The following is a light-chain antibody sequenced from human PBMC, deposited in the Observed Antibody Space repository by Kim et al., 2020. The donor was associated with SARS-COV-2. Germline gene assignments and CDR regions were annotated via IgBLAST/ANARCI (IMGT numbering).Light chain of an antibody. J-gene: IGKJ5*01. CDR1: QSVSGNN. CDR2: DAS. V-gene: IGKV3-20*01. CDR3: QQCGSSPIT. Sequence: EIVLTQSPGTLSLSPGERATLSCRASQSVSGNNLAWYQQKPGQAPRLLIYDASSRATGIPDRFSGSGSGTDFTLTISRLEPEDFALYYCQQCGSSPITFGQGTRLEIK.